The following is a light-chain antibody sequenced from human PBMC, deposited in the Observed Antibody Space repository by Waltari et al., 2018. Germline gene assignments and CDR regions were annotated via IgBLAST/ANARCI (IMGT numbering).Light chain of an antibody. CDR3: QQYDNLPPA. CDR1: QNIDIF. Sequence: DVHVAQPPSSLSASVGDRFTIICQASQNIDIFLNWYQQTPGKAPKLLIYDASNLETGVPTRFSASGSGRHFTLTITNLQPDDIATYYCQQYDNLPPAFGGGTKVEIK. V-gene: IGKV1-33*01. CDR2: DAS. J-gene: IGKJ4*01.